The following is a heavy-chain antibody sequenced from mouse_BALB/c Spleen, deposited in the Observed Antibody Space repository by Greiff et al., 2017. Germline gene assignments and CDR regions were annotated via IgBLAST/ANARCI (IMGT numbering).Heavy chain of an antibody. J-gene: IGHJ3*01. CDR1: GYTFTDYY. D-gene: IGHD3-2*01. Sequence: QVQLKQSGAELARPGASVKLSCKASGYTFTDYYINWVKQRTGQGLEWIGEIYPGSGNTYYNEKFKGKATLTADKSSSTAYMQLSSLTSEDSAVYCCARGGRQLGSRFAYWGQGTLVTVSA. CDR3: ARGGRQLGSRFAY. CDR2: IYPGSGNT. V-gene: IGHV1-77*01.